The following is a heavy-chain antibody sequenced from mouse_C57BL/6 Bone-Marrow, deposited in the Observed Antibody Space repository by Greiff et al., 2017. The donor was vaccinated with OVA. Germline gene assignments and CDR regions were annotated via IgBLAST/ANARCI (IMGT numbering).Heavy chain of an antibody. Sequence: VMLVESGPGLVQPSQSLSITCTVSGFSLTSYGVHWVRQSPGKGLEWLGVIWSGGSTDYNAAFISRLSISKDNSKSQVFFKMNSLQADDTAIYYCAREGRPIYYGNFLDYWGQGTTLTVSS. CDR2: IWSGGST. CDR1: GFSLTSYG. V-gene: IGHV2-2*01. J-gene: IGHJ2*01. D-gene: IGHD2-1*01. CDR3: AREGRPIYYGNFLDY.